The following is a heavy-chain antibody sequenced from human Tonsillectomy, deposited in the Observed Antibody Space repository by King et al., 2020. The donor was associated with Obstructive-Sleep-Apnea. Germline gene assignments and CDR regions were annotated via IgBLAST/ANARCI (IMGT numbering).Heavy chain of an antibody. V-gene: IGHV3-30*18. D-gene: IGHD5-12*01. CDR3: AKDPSQWLRFEPHIDY. CDR1: GFTFSSYG. CDR2: ISYDGSNK. J-gene: IGHJ4*02. Sequence: VQLVRSGGGVVQPGRSLRLSCTASGFTFSSYGMHWVRQAPGKGLEWVAFISYDGSNKYYADSVKGRFTISRDNSKNTLYLQMNSLRAEDTAVYYCAKDPSQWLRFEPHIDYWGQGTLVTVSS.